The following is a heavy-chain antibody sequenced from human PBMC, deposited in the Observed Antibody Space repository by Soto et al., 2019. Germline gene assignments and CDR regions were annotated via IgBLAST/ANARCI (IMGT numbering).Heavy chain of an antibody. CDR3: AGYYGDYRDY. D-gene: IGHD4-17*01. CDR2: INHSGST. CDR1: GGSFSGYY. J-gene: IGHJ4*02. Sequence: SETLSLTCAVYGGSFSGYYWSWIRQPPGKGLEWIGEINHSGSTNYNPSLKSRVTISVDTSKNQFSLKLSSVTAADTAVYYCAGYYGDYRDYWGQGTLVTVSS. V-gene: IGHV4-34*01.